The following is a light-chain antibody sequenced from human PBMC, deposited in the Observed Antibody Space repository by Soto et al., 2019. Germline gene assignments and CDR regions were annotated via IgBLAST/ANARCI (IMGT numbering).Light chain of an antibody. CDR3: ASYTTSSTYV. V-gene: IGLV2-14*01. J-gene: IGLJ1*01. Sequence: QSALTQPASVSGSPGQSIAISCTGTSSDVGGYSYVSWYQQQPGKAPKLVISDVSNRPSGVSDRFSGSKSGNTASLTISGLQTEDEADDYCASYTTSSTYVCGTGTKLTVL. CDR1: SSDVGGYSY. CDR2: DVS.